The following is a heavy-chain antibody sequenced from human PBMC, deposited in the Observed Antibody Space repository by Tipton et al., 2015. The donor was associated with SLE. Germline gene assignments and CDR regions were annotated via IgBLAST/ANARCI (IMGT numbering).Heavy chain of an antibody. CDR2: IHYSGTT. Sequence: PGLVKPSETLSLKCAVSGYSISAGYYWGWVRQPPGKALEWIGLIHYSGTTKYKSSLTSRITMSLDTSNNQFSLKLNSVTAADTAVYYCAKGGASSQWLDPWGTGILVTVSS. D-gene: IGHD6-6*01. CDR3: AKGGASSQWLDP. CDR1: GYSISAGYY. V-gene: IGHV4-38-2*01. J-gene: IGHJ5*02.